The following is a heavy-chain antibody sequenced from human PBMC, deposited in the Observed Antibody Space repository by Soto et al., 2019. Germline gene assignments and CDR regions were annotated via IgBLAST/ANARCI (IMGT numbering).Heavy chain of an antibody. Sequence: QVQLVESGGGVVQPGRSLRLSCAASGFTFSSYGMHWVRQAPGKGLEWVAVISYDGSNKYCADSVKGRFTISRDNSKNTLYLQMNSLRAEDTAVYYCAKDRDLYGGYDAFDIWGQGTMVTVSS. CDR3: AKDRDLYGGYDAFDI. CDR2: ISYDGSNK. V-gene: IGHV3-30*18. J-gene: IGHJ3*02. D-gene: IGHD4-17*01. CDR1: GFTFSSYG.